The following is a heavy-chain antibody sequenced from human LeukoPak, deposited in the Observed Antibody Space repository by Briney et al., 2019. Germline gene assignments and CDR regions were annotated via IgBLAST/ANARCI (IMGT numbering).Heavy chain of an antibody. D-gene: IGHD6-6*01. V-gene: IGHV3-11*01. CDR3: AREEYSSSSADY. CDR2: ISSSGSTI. Sequence: GGSLGLSCAASGFTFSDYYMSWIRQAPGKGLEWVSYISSSGSTIYYADSVKGRFTISRDNAKNSLYLQMNSLRAEDTAVYYCAREEYSSSSADYWGQGTLVTVSS. J-gene: IGHJ4*02. CDR1: GFTFSDYY.